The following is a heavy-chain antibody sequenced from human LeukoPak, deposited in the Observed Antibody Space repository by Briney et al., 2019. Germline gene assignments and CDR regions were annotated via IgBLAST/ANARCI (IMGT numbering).Heavy chain of an antibody. D-gene: IGHD3-16*01. V-gene: IGHV4-39*01. J-gene: IGHJ4*02. CDR1: GGSISSSSYY. CDR3: ARGFVGNSDY. Sequence: SETLSLTCTVSGGSISSSSYYRGWIRQPPGKGLEWIGSIYYSGSTYYNPSLKSRVTISVDTSKNQFSLKLSSVTAADTAVYYCARGFVGNSDYWGQGTLVTVSS. CDR2: IYYSGST.